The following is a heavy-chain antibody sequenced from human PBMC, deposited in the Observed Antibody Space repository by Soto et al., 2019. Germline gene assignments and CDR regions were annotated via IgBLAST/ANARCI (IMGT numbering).Heavy chain of an antibody. Sequence: SETLSLTCSVSGGSISGDYYWSWIRQSPEKGLEWIGYIYYSGSSYSNPALQSRLSMSLDTSKNQFSLKLRSVTAADKAVYYCHRGGARWPGYFDSWGQGALVTVSS. CDR1: GGSISGDYY. D-gene: IGHD4-17*01. CDR3: HRGGARWPGYFDS. CDR2: IYYSGSS. J-gene: IGHJ4*02. V-gene: IGHV4-30-4*08.